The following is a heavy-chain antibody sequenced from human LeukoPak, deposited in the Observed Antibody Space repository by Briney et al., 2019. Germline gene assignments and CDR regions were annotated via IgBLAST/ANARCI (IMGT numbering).Heavy chain of an antibody. CDR3: ARVESNWLDSD. CDR2: VYHTGST. D-gene: IGHD6-19*01. CDR1: GASIRTYY. Sequence: SETLSLTCTVSGASIRTYYWSWLRQPPGKGLEWIGYVYHTGSTDYNPSLKSRVTISVDSSKKQFSLQLNSVIAADTAVYYCARVESNWLDSDWGQGTLVTVSS. J-gene: IGHJ4*02. V-gene: IGHV4-59*01.